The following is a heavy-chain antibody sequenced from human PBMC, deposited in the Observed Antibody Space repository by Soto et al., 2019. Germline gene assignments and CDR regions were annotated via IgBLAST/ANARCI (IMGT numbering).Heavy chain of an antibody. V-gene: IGHV1-46*01. CDR3: ARDNNVVVPAAIPDY. CDR1: GYTFTSYY. CDR2: INPSGGST. J-gene: IGHJ4*02. Sequence: GASVKVSCKASGYTFTSYYMHWVRQAPGQGLEWMGIINPSGGSTSYAQKFQGRVTMTRDTSTSTVYMELSSLRSEDTAVYYCARDNNVVVPAAIPDYWGQGTLVTVSS. D-gene: IGHD2-2*01.